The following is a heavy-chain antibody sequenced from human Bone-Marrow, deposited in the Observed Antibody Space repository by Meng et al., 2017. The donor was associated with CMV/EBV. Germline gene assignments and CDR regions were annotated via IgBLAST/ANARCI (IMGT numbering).Heavy chain of an antibody. CDR2: IYPGDSDT. Sequence: QVSCKGSGYSFTTYWIGWVRQMPGKGLEWMGIIYPGDSDTRYSPSFQGQVTISADKSISTAYLQWSSLNASDTAMYYCARRYYYGSGSQYHFDYWGQGTLVTVSS. CDR3: ARRYYYGSGSQYHFDY. CDR1: GYSFTTYW. V-gene: IGHV5-51*01. J-gene: IGHJ4*02. D-gene: IGHD3-10*01.